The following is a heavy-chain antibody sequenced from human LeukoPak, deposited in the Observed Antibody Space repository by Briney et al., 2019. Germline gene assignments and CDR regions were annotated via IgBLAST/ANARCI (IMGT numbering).Heavy chain of an antibody. V-gene: IGHV1-18*01. CDR2: ISGYNGNT. Sequence: GASVKVSCKASGYTFSSYGISWVRQTPGQGLEWMGWISGYNGNTNYAQKLQARVTMTTDTSSNTVYMELRSLRSDDTAVYYCARSHYYGSGSPDYWGQGTLVTVSS. CDR1: GYTFSSYG. J-gene: IGHJ4*02. CDR3: ARSHYYGSGSPDY. D-gene: IGHD3-10*01.